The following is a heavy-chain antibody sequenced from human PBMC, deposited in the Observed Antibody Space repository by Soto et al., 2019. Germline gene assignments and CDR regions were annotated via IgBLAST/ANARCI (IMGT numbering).Heavy chain of an antibody. J-gene: IGHJ5*02. D-gene: IGHD4-17*01. Sequence: QVQLVQSGAEVKKPGSSVKVSCKASGGTFTSYAISWVRQAPGQGLEWMGGIIPIFGTANYAQKFQGRVTITADESTSTAYMELNSLRSNDTAVYYCARDLHPIVTTWTWGQGTLVTVSS. V-gene: IGHV1-69*12. CDR3: ARDLHPIVTTWT. CDR1: GGTFTSYA. CDR2: IIPIFGTA.